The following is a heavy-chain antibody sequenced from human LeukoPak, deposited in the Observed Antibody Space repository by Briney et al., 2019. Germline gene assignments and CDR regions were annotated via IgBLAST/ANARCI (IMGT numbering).Heavy chain of an antibody. D-gene: IGHD5-12*01. CDR1: GFTFRNFG. CDR2: IWYDGSNK. J-gene: IGHJ3*02. V-gene: IGHV3-33*01. Sequence: GGSLRLSCAASGFTFRNFGMQWVRQAPGKGLEWVALIWYDGSNKYHADSVKGRFTISRDNSKNTLYLQMNGLRAEDTAVYYCARVNGGYEDAFDIWGQGTMVTVSS. CDR3: ARVNGGYEDAFDI.